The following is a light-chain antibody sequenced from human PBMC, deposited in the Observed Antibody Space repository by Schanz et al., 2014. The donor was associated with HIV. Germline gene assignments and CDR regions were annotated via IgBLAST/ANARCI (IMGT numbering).Light chain of an antibody. CDR2: DND. V-gene: IGLV1-51*01. J-gene: IGLJ2*01. Sequence: QSVLTQPPSVSAAPGQNVIISCSGSNSNIAINYVSWYQQVPGRAPRLLIYDNDKRPSGIPDRFSGSKSGTSATLDITGLQTGDEADYYCEAWDSSLSAVLFGGGTKLTVL. CDR1: NSNIAINY. CDR3: EAWDSSLSAVL.